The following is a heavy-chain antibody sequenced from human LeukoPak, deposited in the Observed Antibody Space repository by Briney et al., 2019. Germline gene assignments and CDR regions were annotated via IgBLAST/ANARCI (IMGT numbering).Heavy chain of an antibody. CDR2: IYYSGST. D-gene: IGHD2-2*01. CDR1: GGSISSYY. J-gene: IGHJ5*02. Sequence: SETLSLTCTVSGGSISSYYWSWIRQPPGKGLEWIGYIYYSGSTNYNPSLKSRVTISVDTSKNQFSLRLSSVTAADTAVYYCARVWGLGYCSSTSCYGLDPWGQGTLVTVSS. V-gene: IGHV4-59*12. CDR3: ARVWGLGYCSSTSCYGLDP.